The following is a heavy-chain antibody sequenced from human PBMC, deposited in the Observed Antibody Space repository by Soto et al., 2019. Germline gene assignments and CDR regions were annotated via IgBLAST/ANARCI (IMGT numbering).Heavy chain of an antibody. CDR3: TKDGNARYSSEVYYLDY. J-gene: IGHJ4*02. D-gene: IGHD2-15*01. CDR2: ISGSGGST. V-gene: IGHV3-23*01. Sequence: PGGSLRLSCAASRFSFGSYAMSWGRQAPGKRLEWVSAISGSGGSTNYADPVKGRFSISGDNCKNTLYPQMHCLRAEDTAVSHCTKDGNARYSSEVYYLDYSHQRSLGTV. CDR1: RFSFGSYA.